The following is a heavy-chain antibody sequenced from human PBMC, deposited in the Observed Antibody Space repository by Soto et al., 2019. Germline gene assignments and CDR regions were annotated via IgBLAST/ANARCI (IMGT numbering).Heavy chain of an antibody. CDR3: ARDPPPPDY. Sequence: ASVKVSCKASGYTFTNSGIIWVRQAPGQGLEWLGWINTDNGNTNYAQKLQGRVTMTTDTSTSTAYMELRSLRSDDTAVYYCARDPPPPDYWGQGTLVTVSS. J-gene: IGHJ4*02. CDR2: INTDNGNT. V-gene: IGHV1-18*01. CDR1: GYTFTNSG.